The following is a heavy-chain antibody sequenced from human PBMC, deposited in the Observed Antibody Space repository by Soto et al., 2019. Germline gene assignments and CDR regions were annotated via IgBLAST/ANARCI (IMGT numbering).Heavy chain of an antibody. Sequence: ASVKVSCKASGYTFTSYGISWVRQAPGQGLEWMGWISAYNGKTNYAQKVQGRVTITTDTSTSTAYMELSSLRSEDTAVYYCASGYIIVPESAFDYWGQGTLVTVSS. V-gene: IGHV1-18*01. CDR1: GYTFTSYG. J-gene: IGHJ4*02. CDR3: ASGYIIVPESAFDY. CDR2: ISAYNGKT. D-gene: IGHD2-15*01.